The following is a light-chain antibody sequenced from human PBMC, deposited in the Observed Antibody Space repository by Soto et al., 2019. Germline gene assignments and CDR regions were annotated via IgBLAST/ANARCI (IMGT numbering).Light chain of an antibody. CDR2: EVS. J-gene: IGLJ1*01. Sequence: QSALTQPPSGSGCPGQSVTISWAGTSNDVGRFNGVSWYQKTPGTDPKVVIYEVSNRPSGVPDRFSGSRSGSTASLTISGLQAEDEANYYCSLYTRSGTYVFGTGTKVTV. CDR3: SLYTRSGTYV. CDR1: SNDVGRFNG. V-gene: IGLV2-18*01.